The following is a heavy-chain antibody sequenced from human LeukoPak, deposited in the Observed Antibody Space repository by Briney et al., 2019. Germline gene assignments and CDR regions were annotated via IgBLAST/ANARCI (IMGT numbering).Heavy chain of an antibody. V-gene: IGHV3-7*01. J-gene: IGHJ5*02. CDR1: GFTFSSYW. D-gene: IGHD1-26*01. Sequence: GGSLRLSCAASGFTFSSYWMSWVRQAPGKGLEWAANIKQDGSEKYYVDSVKGRFTISRDYAKNSLYLQMNSLRAEDTAVYYCARDRGSGSYPSWFDPWGQGTLVTVSS. CDR2: IKQDGSEK. CDR3: ARDRGSGSYPSWFDP.